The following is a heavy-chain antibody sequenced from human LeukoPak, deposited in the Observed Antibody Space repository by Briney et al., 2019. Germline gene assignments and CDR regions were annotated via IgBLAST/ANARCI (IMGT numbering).Heavy chain of an antibody. CDR1: GGSISSSNW. Sequence: SETLSLTCAVSGGSISSSNWWSWVRQPPGKGLEWIGEIYHSGSTNYNPSLKSRVTISVDKSKNQFSLKLSSVTAADTAVYYCARGSRVGIPAANWFDPWGQGTLVIVSS. V-gene: IGHV4-4*02. CDR3: ARGSRVGIPAANWFDP. J-gene: IGHJ5*02. D-gene: IGHD2-2*01. CDR2: IYHSGST.